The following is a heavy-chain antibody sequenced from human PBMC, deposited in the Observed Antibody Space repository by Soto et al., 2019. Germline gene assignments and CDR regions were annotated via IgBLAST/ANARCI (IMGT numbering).Heavy chain of an antibody. D-gene: IGHD3-10*01. V-gene: IGHV1-69*06. J-gene: IGHJ4*02. CDR2: IIPIFGTA. Sequence: SVKVSCKASGGTFSSYAISWVRQAPGQGLEWMGGIIPIFGTANYAQKFQGRVTITADKSTSTAYMELSSLRSEDTAVYYCARGDYGSGSHYNIAYWGQGTLVTVSS. CDR1: GGTFSSYA. CDR3: ARGDYGSGSHYNIAY.